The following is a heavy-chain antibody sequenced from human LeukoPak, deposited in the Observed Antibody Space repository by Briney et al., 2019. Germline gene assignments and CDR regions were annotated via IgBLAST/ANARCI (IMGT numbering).Heavy chain of an antibody. J-gene: IGHJ6*03. CDR2: ISSSGSTI. D-gene: IGHD3-22*01. CDR1: GFTFSDYY. Sequence: KPGGSLRLSCAASGFTFSDYYMSWIRQAPGKGLEWVSYISSSGSTIYYADSVKGRFTISRDNSKNTLDLQMNSLRAEDTAVYYCARAGNYYDSSGYYSIGYYYMDVWGKGTTVAVSS. V-gene: IGHV3-11*04. CDR3: ARAGNYYDSSGYYSIGYYYMDV.